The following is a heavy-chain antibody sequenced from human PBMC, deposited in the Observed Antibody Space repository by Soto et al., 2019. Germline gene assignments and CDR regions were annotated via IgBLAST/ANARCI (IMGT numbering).Heavy chain of an antibody. V-gene: IGHV3-23*01. J-gene: IGHJ5*02. Sequence: GGSLRLSCAASGFTFSSYAMSWVRQAPGKGLEWVSAISGSGGSTYYADSVKGRFTISRDNSKNTLYLQMNSLRAEDTAVYYCANDRSDSYGYGGYNWFDPWGQGTLVTVSS. CDR2: ISGSGGST. CDR3: ANDRSDSYGYGGYNWFDP. D-gene: IGHD5-18*01. CDR1: GFTFSSYA.